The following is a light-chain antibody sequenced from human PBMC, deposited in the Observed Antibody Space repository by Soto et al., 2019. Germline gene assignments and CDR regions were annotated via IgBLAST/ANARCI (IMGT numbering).Light chain of an antibody. CDR2: EAT. J-gene: IGLJ1*01. V-gene: IGLV2-23*01. Sequence: QSVLTQPASVSGSPGQSITISCTGSIIDVGSYNLVSWYQHHPGKVPKVIIYEATKRPSGVSSRFSGSKSPNAASLTISGLQAEDEADYYCCSYAGNSRTFGSGTKVTVL. CDR3: CSYAGNSRT. CDR1: IIDVGSYNL.